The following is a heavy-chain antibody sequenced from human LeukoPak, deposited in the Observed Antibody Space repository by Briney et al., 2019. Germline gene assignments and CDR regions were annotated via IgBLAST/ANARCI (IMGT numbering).Heavy chain of an antibody. J-gene: IGHJ4*02. CDR1: GFTFSSYE. V-gene: IGHV3-48*03. D-gene: IGHD3-16*01. CDR2: ISSSGSTI. CDR3: ARDRMITFGGVPTDY. Sequence: PGGSLRLSCAASGFTFSSYEMNWVRQAPGKGLEWVSYISSSGSTIYYADSVKGRFTISRDNAKNSLYLQMNSLRAEDTALYYCARDRMITFGGVPTDYWGQGTLVTVSS.